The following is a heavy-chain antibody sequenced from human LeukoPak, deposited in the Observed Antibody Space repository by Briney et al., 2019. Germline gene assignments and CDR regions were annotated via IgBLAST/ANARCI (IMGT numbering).Heavy chain of an antibody. J-gene: IGHJ6*03. CDR1: GGTFSSYA. V-gene: IGHV1-69*13. D-gene: IGHD5-12*01. CDR2: IIPIFGTA. Sequence: EASVKLSCKASGGTFSSYAISWVRQAPGQGLEWMGGIIPIFGTANYAQKFQGRVTITADESTSTAYMELSSLRSEDTAVYYCARGYSGYGSGYYYMDVWGKGTTVTISS. CDR3: ARGYSGYGSGYYYMDV.